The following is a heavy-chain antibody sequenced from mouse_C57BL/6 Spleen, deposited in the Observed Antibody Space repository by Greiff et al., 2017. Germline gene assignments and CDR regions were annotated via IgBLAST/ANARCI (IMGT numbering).Heavy chain of an antibody. CDR3: ARDGDYAMDY. J-gene: IGHJ4*01. Sequence: EVQLQQSGPELVKPGASVKISCKASGYTFTDYYMNWVKQSHGKSLEWIGYINPNNGGTSYNQKFKGKATLTVDKSSSTAYMGLRSLTSEDSAVYYCARDGDYAMDYWGQGTSVTVSS. D-gene: IGHD2-3*01. CDR1: GYTFTDYY. V-gene: IGHV1-26*01. CDR2: INPNNGGT.